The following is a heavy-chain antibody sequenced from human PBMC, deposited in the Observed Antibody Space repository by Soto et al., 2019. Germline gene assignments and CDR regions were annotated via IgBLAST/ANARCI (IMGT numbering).Heavy chain of an antibody. CDR2: IIPIFGTA. Sequence: QVQLVQSGAEVKKPGSSVKVSCKASGGTFSSYAISWVRQAPGQGLEWMGGIIPIFGTANYAQKFQGRVTITADESTSTAYRELSSLRSEDTAVYYCASPRYCSSTSCYAVWVYFDYWGQGTLVTVSS. D-gene: IGHD2-2*01. CDR3: ASPRYCSSTSCYAVWVYFDY. CDR1: GGTFSSYA. J-gene: IGHJ4*02. V-gene: IGHV1-69*01.